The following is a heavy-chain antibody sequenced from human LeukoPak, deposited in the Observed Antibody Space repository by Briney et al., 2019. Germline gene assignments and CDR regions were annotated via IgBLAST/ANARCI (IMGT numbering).Heavy chain of an antibody. J-gene: IGHJ4*02. Sequence: KPSETLSLTCTVSGGSISSYYWSWIRQPPGKGLEWIGYIYYSGSTNYNPSLKSRVTISVDTSKNQFSLKLSSVTAADTAVYCCARAEDTSVRGVPYIFDYWGQGTLVTVSS. D-gene: IGHD3-10*01. CDR2: IYYSGST. CDR1: GGSISSYY. V-gene: IGHV4-59*01. CDR3: ARAEDTSVRGVPYIFDY.